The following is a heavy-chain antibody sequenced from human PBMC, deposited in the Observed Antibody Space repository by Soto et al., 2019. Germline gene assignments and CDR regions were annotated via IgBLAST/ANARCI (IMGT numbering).Heavy chain of an antibody. CDR2: ISGFSATI. J-gene: IGHJ4*02. V-gene: IGHV3-48*04. CDR1: GFKFTSYG. D-gene: IGHD2-15*01. Sequence: DVQLVNSGGGFVMPGGSLRLSCGASGFKFTSYGMNWVRQSPGKGSEWLAYISGFSATIKYADSVRGRFIVSRDNDINSLFLQLTDLTGDDTAVYYCARGGAARPDFWGQGSLVVVSS. CDR3: ARGGAARPDF.